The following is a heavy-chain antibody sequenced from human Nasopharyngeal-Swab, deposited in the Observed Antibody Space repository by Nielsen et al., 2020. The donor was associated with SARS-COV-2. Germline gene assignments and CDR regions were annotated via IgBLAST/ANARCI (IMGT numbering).Heavy chain of an antibody. CDR3: AKDLSYYYDSSGGGMDV. D-gene: IGHD3-22*01. J-gene: IGHJ6*02. CDR2: ISGSGGST. Sequence: GGSLRLSCAASGFTFSSYAMSWVRQAPGKGLEWVSAISGSGGSTYYADSVKGRFTISRDNSKNTPYLQMNSLRAEDTAVYYCAKDLSYYYDSSGGGMDVWGQGTTVTVSS. CDR1: GFTFSSYA. V-gene: IGHV3-23*01.